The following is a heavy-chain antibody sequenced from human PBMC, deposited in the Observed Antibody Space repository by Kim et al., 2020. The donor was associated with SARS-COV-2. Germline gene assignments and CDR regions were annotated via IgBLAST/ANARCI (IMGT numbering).Heavy chain of an antibody. CDR2: IRSKPNNYAT. CDR1: GFTFSASA. Sequence: GGSLRLSCAASGFTFSASAMHWVRQASGKGLEWVGRIRSKPNNYATSYAASVTGRVTISRDDSTNTVYLQMDSLKTDDTAVYFCSRHSGKHGDRGFDNWGQGTLVTVPS. D-gene: IGHD4-17*01. V-gene: IGHV3-73*01. CDR3: SRHSGKHGDRGFDN. J-gene: IGHJ4*02.